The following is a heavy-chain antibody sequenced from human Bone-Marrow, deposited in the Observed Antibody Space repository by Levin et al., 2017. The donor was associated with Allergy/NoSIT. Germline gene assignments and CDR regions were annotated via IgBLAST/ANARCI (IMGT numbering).Heavy chain of an antibody. CDR2: ISSSGGTT. J-gene: IGHJ3*02. CDR1: EFTFSDYA. Sequence: QPGGSLRLSCAASEFTFSDYAMNWVRQAPGKGLEWVSTISSSGGTTYHAESVRGRFTISRDNSKNTVFLQMNSLRAEDTAVYYCAKEGYCTNSVCYDAFDIWGRGTTVTVSS. V-gene: IGHV3-23*01. CDR3: AKEGYCTNSVCYDAFDI. D-gene: IGHD2-8*01.